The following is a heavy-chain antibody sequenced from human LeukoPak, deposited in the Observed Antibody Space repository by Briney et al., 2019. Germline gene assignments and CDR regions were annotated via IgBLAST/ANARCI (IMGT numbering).Heavy chain of an antibody. D-gene: IGHD1-26*01. CDR1: GFTFSSYG. Sequence: QPGRSLRLSCAASGFTFSSYGMHWVRQAPGKGLEWVAVISYDGSNKYYADSVKGRFTISRDNSKNTLYLQMNSLRAEDTAVYYRAKDVAGTKSYYYGMDVWGQGTTVTVSS. CDR3: AKDVAGTKSYYYGMDV. V-gene: IGHV3-30*18. CDR2: ISYDGSNK. J-gene: IGHJ6*02.